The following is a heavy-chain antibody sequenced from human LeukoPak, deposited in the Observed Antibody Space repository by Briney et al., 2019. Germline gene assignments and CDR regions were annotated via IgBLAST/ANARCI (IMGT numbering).Heavy chain of an antibody. J-gene: IGHJ6*04. CDR2: VSGSGGST. Sequence: GGSLRLSCAASGFTFSSYAMSWVRQAPGKGLEWVSGVSGSGGSTYYADSVKGRFTISRDNSKNTLYLQMNSLRAEDTAVYYCARGDIVVVPAAQIYYYYGMDVWGKGTTVTVSS. CDR1: GFTFSSYA. D-gene: IGHD2-2*01. V-gene: IGHV3-23*01. CDR3: ARGDIVVVPAAQIYYYYGMDV.